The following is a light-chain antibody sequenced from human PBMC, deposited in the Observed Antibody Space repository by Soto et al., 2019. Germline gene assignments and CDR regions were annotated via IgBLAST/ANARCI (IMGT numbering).Light chain of an antibody. J-gene: IGKJ3*01. Sequence: EIVLTQSPGTLSLSPGERATLSCRASQSVSSSYLAWYQHKPGQAPRLLIYGASTRATGIPDRFSGSGSGTDFTLIISRLEPEDFAVYYCQQFGSPFTFGPGTKVDLK. CDR3: QQFGSPFT. CDR1: QSVSSSY. CDR2: GAS. V-gene: IGKV3-20*01.